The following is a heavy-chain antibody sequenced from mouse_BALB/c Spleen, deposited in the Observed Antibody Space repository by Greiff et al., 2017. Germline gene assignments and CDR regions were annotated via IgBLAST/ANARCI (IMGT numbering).Heavy chain of an antibody. V-gene: IGHV5-6*02. D-gene: IGHD2-14*01. CDR1: GFTFSSYG. CDR3: ARRAYYRYDYAMDY. J-gene: IGHJ4*01. Sequence: EVMLVESGGDLVKPGGSLKLSCAASGFTFSSYGMSWVRQTPDKRLEWVATISSGGGSTYYPDTVKGRFTISRDNAKNTLYLQMSSLKSEDTAMYYCARRAYYRYDYAMDYWGQGTSVTVSS. CDR2: ISSGGGST.